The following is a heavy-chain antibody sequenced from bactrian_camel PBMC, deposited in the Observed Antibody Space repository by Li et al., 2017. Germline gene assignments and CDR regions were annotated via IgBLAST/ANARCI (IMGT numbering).Heavy chain of an antibody. CDR2: ISAGGSA. Sequence: HVQLVESGGGSVQAGGSLRLSCTYRGFTSYRCGTDWYRQADGKQRGWVSSISAGGSATYADSAKGRFTISKDKDTVYLQMNSLQPEDTAMYYCAVDRRPQLRTGIMCPKVAFRWGQGTQVTVS. D-gene: IGHD1*01. V-gene: IGHV3S53*01. CDR3: AVDRRPQLRTGIMCPKVAFR. J-gene: IGHJ4*01. CDR1: GFTSYRCG.